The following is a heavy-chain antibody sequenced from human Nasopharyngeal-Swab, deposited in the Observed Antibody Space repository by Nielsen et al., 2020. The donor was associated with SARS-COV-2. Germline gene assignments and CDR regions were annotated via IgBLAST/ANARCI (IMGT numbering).Heavy chain of an antibody. Sequence: TLSLTCTVSGGSISSGGYYWSWIRQHPGKGLEWIGYIYYSGSTYYNPSLKSRVTISVDTSKNQFSLKLSSVTAADTAVYYCARATITMIVVVDAFDIWGQGTRVTVSS. V-gene: IGHV4-31*03. J-gene: IGHJ3*02. CDR3: ARATITMIVVVDAFDI. D-gene: IGHD3-22*01. CDR2: IYYSGST. CDR1: GGSISSGGYY.